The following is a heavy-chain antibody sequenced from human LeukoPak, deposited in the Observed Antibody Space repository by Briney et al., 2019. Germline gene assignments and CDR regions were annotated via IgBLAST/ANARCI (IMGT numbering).Heavy chain of an antibody. J-gene: IGHJ4*02. V-gene: IGHV3-23*01. CDR2: ISGRTGAT. CDR3: AKAPSIAAAGTFDY. D-gene: IGHD6-13*01. Sequence: GGSLRLSCAASGFTFTTNAMSGGRQAPGKGLEWVSAISGRTGATYYADSVKGRFTISRDNSKNTLYLQMNRLRAEDTAVYYCAKAPSIAAAGTFDYWGQGTLVTVSS. CDR1: GFTFTTNA.